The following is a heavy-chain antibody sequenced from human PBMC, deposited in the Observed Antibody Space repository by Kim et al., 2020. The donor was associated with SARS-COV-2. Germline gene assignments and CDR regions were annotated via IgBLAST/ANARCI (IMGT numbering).Heavy chain of an antibody. D-gene: IGHD3-10*01. CDR2: ISWDGGST. Sequence: GGSLRLSCAASGFTFDDYAMHWVRQAPGKGLEWVSLISWDGGSTYYADSVKGRFTISRDNSKNSLYLQMNSLRAEDTALYYCAKDVTSRGSGSFNFDYWGQGTLVTVSS. CDR3: AKDVTSRGSGSFNFDY. V-gene: IGHV3-43D*03. J-gene: IGHJ4*02. CDR1: GFTFDDYA.